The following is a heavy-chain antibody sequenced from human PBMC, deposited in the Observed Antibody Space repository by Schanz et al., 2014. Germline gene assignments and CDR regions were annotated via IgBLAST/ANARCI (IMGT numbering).Heavy chain of an antibody. CDR2: IDRDGSRT. Sequence: EVQLVESGGGLVQPGGSLRLSCAASTFTFSSYWMHWVRQAPGKGLVWVSRIDRDGSRTNYADSVKGRFTISRDNAKITVYLQMKSLGVEDMAVYYCARGGYSYGSGYYAMDVWGQGTAVTVSS. CDR1: TFTFSSYW. V-gene: IGHV3-74*01. CDR3: ARGGYSYGSGYYAMDV. D-gene: IGHD5-18*01. J-gene: IGHJ6*02.